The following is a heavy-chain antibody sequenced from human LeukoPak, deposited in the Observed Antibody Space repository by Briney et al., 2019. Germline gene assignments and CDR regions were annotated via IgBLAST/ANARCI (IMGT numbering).Heavy chain of an antibody. D-gene: IGHD6-13*01. CDR3: AKPRYSSSGRDYYYYYMDV. CDR2: IYYSGST. Sequence: SETLSLTCTVSGGSISSSSYYWGWVRQPPGKGLEWIVSIYYSGSTYYNPSLKSRVTISVDTSKNQFSLKLSSVTAADTAVYYCAKPRYSSSGRDYYYYYMDVWGKGTTVTVSS. CDR1: GGSISSSSYY. V-gene: IGHV4-39*01. J-gene: IGHJ6*03.